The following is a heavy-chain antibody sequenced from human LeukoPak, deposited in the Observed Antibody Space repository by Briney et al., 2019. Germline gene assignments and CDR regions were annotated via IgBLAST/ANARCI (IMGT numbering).Heavy chain of an antibody. V-gene: IGHV4-59*08. CDR2: IYHTGTT. CDR1: GGSIETYY. Sequence: PSETLSLTCIVSGGSIETYYWSWIRRPPGKGLEWIGYIYHTGTTNYKSSLKSRVTMSVDTSKNQISLRLSSVTAADTAVYYCARQGYSGSSTFDYWGQGTLVTVSS. J-gene: IGHJ4*02. CDR3: ARQGYSGSSTFDY. D-gene: IGHD6-19*01.